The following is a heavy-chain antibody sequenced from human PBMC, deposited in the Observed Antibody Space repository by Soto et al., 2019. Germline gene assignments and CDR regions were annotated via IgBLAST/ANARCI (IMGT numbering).Heavy chain of an antibody. V-gene: IGHV4-4*07. J-gene: IGHJ6*02. Sequence: SETLSLTCSVSCADINTYSWTWIRQPAGKGLEWIGRIYTSASINYNPSLKGRVTLSVDTSTNQVSLRLASVTAADTAIYYCARDREAGYNFYYGMDVRGQGTTVTVSS. D-gene: IGHD6-19*01. CDR1: CADINTYS. CDR2: IYTSASI. CDR3: ARDREAGYNFYYGMDV.